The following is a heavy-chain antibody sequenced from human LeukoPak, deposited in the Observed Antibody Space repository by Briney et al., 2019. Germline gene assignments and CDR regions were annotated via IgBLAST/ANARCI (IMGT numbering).Heavy chain of an antibody. J-gene: IGHJ4*02. CDR1: GYTFTGYY. Sequence: SVKVSCKASGYTFTGYYMHWVRQAPGQGLEWMGWIIPIFGAANYAQKFQGRVTITADESTSTAYMELSSLRSEDTAVYYCARAMGGSGSYYSYYFDYWGQGTLVTVSS. V-gene: IGHV1-69*13. CDR2: IIPIFGAA. CDR3: ARAMGGSGSYYSYYFDY. D-gene: IGHD3-10*01.